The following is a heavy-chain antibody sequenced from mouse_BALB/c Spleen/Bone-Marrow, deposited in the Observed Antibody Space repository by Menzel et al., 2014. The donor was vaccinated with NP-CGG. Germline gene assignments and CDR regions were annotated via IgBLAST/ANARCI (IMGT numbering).Heavy chain of an antibody. CDR2: ISSRGST. CDR3: ASHTAVHWYFDV. Sequence: EVNLVESGGGLLKPGGSLKLSCAASGFTFSSYAMSWVRQTPEKRLEWVAFISSRGSTYYPDSVKGRFTISRNNARNILYLQMNSLRAEDTAMYYCASHTAVHWYFDVWGAGTTVTVSS. V-gene: IGHV5-6-5*01. CDR1: GFTFSSYA. J-gene: IGHJ1*01.